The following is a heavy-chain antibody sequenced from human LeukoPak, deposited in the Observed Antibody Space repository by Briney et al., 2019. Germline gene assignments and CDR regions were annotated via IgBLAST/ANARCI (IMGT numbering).Heavy chain of an antibody. V-gene: IGHV3-53*01. CDR2: SYSGGST. D-gene: IGHD2-2*01. J-gene: IGHJ6*03. CDR3: ARDSVVVPAAQMHDYYMDV. Sequence: SWVRXXXXXGXGLVSVSYSGGSTYYAYSVKSRFTISRDNSKNTLCLQMNSLRAEDTAVYYCARDSVVVPAAQMHDYYMDVWGKGTTVTVSS.